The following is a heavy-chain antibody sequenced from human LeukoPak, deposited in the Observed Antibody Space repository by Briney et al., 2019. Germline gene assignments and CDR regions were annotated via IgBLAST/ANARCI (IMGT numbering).Heavy chain of an antibody. Sequence: PGGSLRLSCAVSGFTFSSYSMSWVRQAPGKGLEWVSSISSSGTCKYYADSVKGRFTISRDNAKNSLYLQMNSLRAEDTAVYYCAKGKDSVAGGTNDYWGQGTLVTVSS. CDR1: GFTFSSYS. CDR2: ISSSGTCK. V-gene: IGHV3-21*01. J-gene: IGHJ4*02. CDR3: AKGKDSVAGGTNDY. D-gene: IGHD6-19*01.